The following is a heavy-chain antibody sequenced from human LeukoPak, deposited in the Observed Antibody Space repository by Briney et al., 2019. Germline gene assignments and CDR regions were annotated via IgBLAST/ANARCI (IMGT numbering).Heavy chain of an antibody. CDR2: INHSGST. J-gene: IGHJ3*02. V-gene: IGHV4-34*01. D-gene: IGHD5-24*01. CDR3: ARGDGYNPRSYAFDI. CDR1: GGSFSGYY. Sequence: PSETLSLTCAVYGGSFSGYYWSWIRQPPGEGLEWIGEINHSGSTNYNPSLKSRVTISVDTSKDQFSLKLSSVTAADTAVYYCARGDGYNPRSYAFDIWGQGTMVTVSS.